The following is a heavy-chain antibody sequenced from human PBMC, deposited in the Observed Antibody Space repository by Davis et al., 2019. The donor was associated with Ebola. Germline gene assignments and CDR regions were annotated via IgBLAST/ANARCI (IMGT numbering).Heavy chain of an antibody. V-gene: IGHV1-46*01. CDR3: ARGGDMTTVTSSLFDY. D-gene: IGHD4-17*01. CDR2: INPSGDGT. Sequence: ASVKVSCKASGYTFTSYDINWVRQAPGQGLEWMGIINPSGDGTSYAQKFQGRVTMTRDTSTSTVYMELSSLRSEDTAVYFCARGGDMTTVTSSLFDYWGQGTLVTVSS. CDR1: GYTFTSYD. J-gene: IGHJ4*02.